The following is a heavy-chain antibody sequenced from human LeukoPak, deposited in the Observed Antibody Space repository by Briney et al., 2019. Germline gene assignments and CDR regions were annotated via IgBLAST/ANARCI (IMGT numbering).Heavy chain of an antibody. V-gene: IGHV1-58*02. CDR3: ARGDYGDHAPHGY. CDR1: GFSFSNSA. Sequence: GASVKVSCKTSGFSFSNSAMQWVRQARGQRLEWIGWIVVGSGNTNYAQKLQGRVTMTTDTSTSTAYMELRSLRSDDTAVYYCARGDYGDHAPHGYWGQGTLVTVSS. J-gene: IGHJ4*02. D-gene: IGHD4-17*01. CDR2: IVVGSGNT.